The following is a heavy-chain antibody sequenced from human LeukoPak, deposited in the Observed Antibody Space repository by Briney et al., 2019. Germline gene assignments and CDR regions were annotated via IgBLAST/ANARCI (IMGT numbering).Heavy chain of an antibody. V-gene: IGHV1-69*13. CDR1: GGTFSSFA. Sequence: ASVKVSCKASGGTFSSFALSWVRQAPGQGLEWMGGIIPIFGTPNYAQKFQGRVTISADESTSTAYMELSSLRSEDTAMYYCATAVGDSSGYYYDIDYWGQGTLVTVSS. D-gene: IGHD3-22*01. J-gene: IGHJ4*02. CDR3: ATAVGDSSGYYYDIDY. CDR2: IIPIFGTP.